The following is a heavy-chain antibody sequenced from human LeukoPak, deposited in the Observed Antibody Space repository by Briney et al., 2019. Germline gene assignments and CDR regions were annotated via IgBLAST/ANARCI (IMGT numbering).Heavy chain of an antibody. CDR2: IYYNGST. Sequence: PPETLSLTCTVSGGSISSYYWSWIRQPPGKGLEWIGYIYYNGSTNYNPSLKSRVTISVDTSKNQFSLKLSSVTAADTAVYYCARHSGIATTGFRFDPWGQGTLVTVSS. V-gene: IGHV4-59*08. D-gene: IGHD6-13*01. J-gene: IGHJ5*02. CDR1: GGSISSYY. CDR3: ARHSGIATTGFRFDP.